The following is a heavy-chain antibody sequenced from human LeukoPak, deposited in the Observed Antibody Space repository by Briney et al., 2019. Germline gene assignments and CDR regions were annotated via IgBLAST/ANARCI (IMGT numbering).Heavy chain of an antibody. J-gene: IGHJ4*02. D-gene: IGHD3-16*01. V-gene: IGHV4-4*09. Sequence: SETLSLTCTVSGDSISSHFWSWFRQPPGKGREWIGYIFTSGGTNYNPSLKSRVTLSVDTSKNQFSLKLSSVTAADTAVYYCAGPYRSRFDYCGQGTLVTVSS. CDR3: AGPYRSRFDY. CDR1: GDSISSHF. CDR2: IFTSGGT.